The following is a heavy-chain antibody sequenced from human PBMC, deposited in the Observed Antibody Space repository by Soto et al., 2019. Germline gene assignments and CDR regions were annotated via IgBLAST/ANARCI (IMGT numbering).Heavy chain of an antibody. Sequence: PGWSLRLSCAASGLTFSIYAMSLVLQAPGNGLEWVSHISNSGRSTKYADSVKGRFTISRDNSKNTLYLQMNSLRAEDTAIYYCAKDALAYYDFWSWGQGTLVTVSS. CDR3: AKDALAYYDFWS. CDR1: GLTFSIYA. J-gene: IGHJ4*02. D-gene: IGHD3-3*01. CDR2: ISNSGRST. V-gene: IGHV3-23*01.